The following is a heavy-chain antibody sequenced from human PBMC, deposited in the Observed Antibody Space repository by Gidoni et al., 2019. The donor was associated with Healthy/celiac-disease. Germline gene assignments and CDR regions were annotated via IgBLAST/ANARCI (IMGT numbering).Heavy chain of an antibody. J-gene: IGHJ3*02. D-gene: IGHD3-3*01. CDR3: AKGGGLRFLEWLSPSGNFDI. CDR2: ISWNSGSI. Sequence: EVKLVESGGGLVQHGRSLRLSCAASGFTFDDYAMHWVRQDQGKGMEWVSGISWNSGSIGYADSVKGRFTISRDNAKNSLYLQMNSLRAEDTALYYCAKGGGLRFLEWLSPSGNFDIWGQGTMVTVSS. V-gene: IGHV3-9*01. CDR1: GFTFDDYA.